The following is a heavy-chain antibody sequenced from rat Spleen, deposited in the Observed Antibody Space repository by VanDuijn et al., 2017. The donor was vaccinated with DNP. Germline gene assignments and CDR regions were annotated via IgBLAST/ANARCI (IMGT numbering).Heavy chain of an antibody. CDR2: ITNTGGST. J-gene: IGHJ2*01. D-gene: IGHD1-11*01. CDR3: TRDPYGGYSGNYFDY. Sequence: EVQLVESGGGLVQPGRSLKLSCVASGFTFNNYWMTWIRQAPGKGLEWVASITNTGGSTYYPDSVKGRFTISRDNAKSTLYLQMNSLRSEDTATYYCTRDPYGGYSGNYFDYWGQGVMVTVSS. CDR1: GFTFNNYW. V-gene: IGHV5-31*01.